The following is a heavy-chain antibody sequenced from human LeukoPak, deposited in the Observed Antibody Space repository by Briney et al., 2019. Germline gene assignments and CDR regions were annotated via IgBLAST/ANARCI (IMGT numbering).Heavy chain of an antibody. D-gene: IGHD1-26*01. CDR1: GYSFTSHW. CDR3: ARLYSGNYYYFDF. CDR2: IYPGDSDT. J-gene: IGHJ4*02. Sequence: GESLKISCKGSGYSFTSHWIVWVRQMPGKGLEWMGIIYPGDSDTRYSPSFQGQVTISADESINTAYLQWSGLKASDTAMYYCARLYSGNYYYFDFWGQGTLVTVSS. V-gene: IGHV5-51*01.